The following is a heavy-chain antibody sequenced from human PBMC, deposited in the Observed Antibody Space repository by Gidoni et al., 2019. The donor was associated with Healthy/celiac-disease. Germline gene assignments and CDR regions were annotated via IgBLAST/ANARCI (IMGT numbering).Heavy chain of an antibody. V-gene: IGHV3-23*01. CDR2: SSGSGGST. CDR1: GFTFSSYA. Sequence: EVQLLESGGGLVQPGWSLLLSCAASGFTFSSYAMSWVRQPPGKGLEWVSASSGSGGSTYYADSVKGRFTISRDNSKNTLYLQMNSLRAEDTAVYYCAKDSVRYGDYPYYFDYWGQGTLVTVSS. CDR3: AKDSVRYGDYPYYFDY. J-gene: IGHJ4*02. D-gene: IGHD4-17*01.